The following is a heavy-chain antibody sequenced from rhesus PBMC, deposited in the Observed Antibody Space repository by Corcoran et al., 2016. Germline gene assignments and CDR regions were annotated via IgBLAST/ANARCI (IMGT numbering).Heavy chain of an antibody. CDR1: GFTFGSYY. D-gene: IGHD2-21*01. CDR2: INTGGGST. J-gene: IGHJ4*01. Sequence: EVQLVESGGGLVQPGGSLRLSCTGSGFTFGSYYMYWVRQAPGQGREWVSVINTGGGSTWYPDSMTGRFTISQANAKNTLYLQMNSLRAEDTAVYYCARDPGCTCSGCYYFDYWGQGVLVTVSS. CDR3: ARDPGCTCSGCYYFDY. V-gene: IGHV3-8*01.